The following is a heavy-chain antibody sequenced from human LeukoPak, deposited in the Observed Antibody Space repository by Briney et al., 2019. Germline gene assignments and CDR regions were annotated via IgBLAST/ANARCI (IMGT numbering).Heavy chain of an antibody. J-gene: IGHJ4*02. CDR3: ARVWRGYCSGGSCYYFDY. D-gene: IGHD2-15*01. CDR1: GGSISSGDYY. V-gene: IGHV4-30-4*01. CDR2: IYYSGST. Sequence: SQTLSLTCTVSGGSISSGDYYWSWIRQPPGKGLEWIGYIYYSGSTYYNPSLKSRATISVDTSKNQFSLKLSSVTAADTAVYYCARVWRGYCSGGSCYYFDYWGQGTLVTVSS.